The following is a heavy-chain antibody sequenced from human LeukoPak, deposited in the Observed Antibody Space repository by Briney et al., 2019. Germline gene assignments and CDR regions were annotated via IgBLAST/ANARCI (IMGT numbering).Heavy chain of an antibody. Sequence: SVKVSCKASGGTFSSYAISWVRQAPGQGLEWMGGIIPIFGTANYAQKFQGRVTITADKSTSTAYMELSSLRSEDTAVYYCVRSQQLVRRYFDYWGQGTLVTVSS. CDR3: VRSQQLVRRYFDY. V-gene: IGHV1-69*06. J-gene: IGHJ4*02. CDR2: IIPIFGTA. D-gene: IGHD6-13*01. CDR1: GGTFSSYA.